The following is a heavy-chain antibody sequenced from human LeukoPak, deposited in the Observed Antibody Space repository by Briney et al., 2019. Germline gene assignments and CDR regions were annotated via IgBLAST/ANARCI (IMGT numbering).Heavy chain of an antibody. J-gene: IGHJ4*02. CDR2: ISAYNGNT. CDR1: GYTFTSYG. Sequence: GASVKVSCKASGYTFTSYGISWVRQAPGQGLEWMGWISAYNGNTNYAQKLQGRVTITTDTSTSTPYMELRSLRSDDAAVYYCARGAHYDFWSGDPTYYFDYWGQGTLVTVSS. D-gene: IGHD3-3*01. V-gene: IGHV1-18*01. CDR3: ARGAHYDFWSGDPTYYFDY.